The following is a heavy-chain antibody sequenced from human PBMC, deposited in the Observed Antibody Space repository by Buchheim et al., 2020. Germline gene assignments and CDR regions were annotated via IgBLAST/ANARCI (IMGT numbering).Heavy chain of an antibody. CDR3: APLWGITGTTSDY. J-gene: IGHJ4*02. CDR2: INHSGST. D-gene: IGHD1-7*01. Sequence: QVQLQQWGAGLLKPSETLSLTCAVYGGSFSGYYWSWIRQPPGKGLEWIGEINHSGSTNYNPSPKSRVTISVDTSKNQSPLKLSSVTAADTAVYYCAPLWGITGTTSDYWGQGTL. CDR1: GGSFSGYY. V-gene: IGHV4-34*01.